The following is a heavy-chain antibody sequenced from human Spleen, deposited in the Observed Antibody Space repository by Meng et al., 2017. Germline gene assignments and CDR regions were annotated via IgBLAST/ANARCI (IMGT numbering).Heavy chain of an antibody. D-gene: IGHD4-23*01. CDR1: GGSISSRNHY. CDR3: ARDGGNPDY. V-gene: IGHV4-39*07. CDR2: IYYSGST. Sequence: SETLSLTCTVSGGSISSRNHYWGWIRQSPGKGLEWIGRIYYSGSTYYNPSLKSRVTISVDTSKNQFSLKLTSVTAADTAVYYCARDGGNPDYWGQGTLVTVSS. J-gene: IGHJ4*02.